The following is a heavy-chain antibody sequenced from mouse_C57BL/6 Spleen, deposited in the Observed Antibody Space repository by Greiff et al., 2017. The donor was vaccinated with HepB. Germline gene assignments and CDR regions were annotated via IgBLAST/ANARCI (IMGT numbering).Heavy chain of an antibody. D-gene: IGHD1-1*01. V-gene: IGHV1-55*01. CDR1: GYTFTSYW. J-gene: IGHJ1*03. CDR3: ARYPLLITAVVANDWYFDV. CDR2: IDPGSGST. Sequence: QVQLQQPGAELVKPGASVKMSCKASGYTFTSYWITWVKQRPGQGLEWIGDIDPGSGSTNYNEKFKSKATLTVDTSSSTAYMQLSSLTSEDSAVYYCARYPLLITAVVANDWYFDVWGTGTTVTVSS.